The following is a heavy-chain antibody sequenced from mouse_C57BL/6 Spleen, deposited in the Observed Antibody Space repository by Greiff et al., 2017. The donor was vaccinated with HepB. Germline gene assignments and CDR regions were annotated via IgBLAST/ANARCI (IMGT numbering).Heavy chain of an antibody. CDR2: ISGGGGNT. J-gene: IGHJ3*01. V-gene: IGHV5-9*01. D-gene: IGHD2-4*01. CDR3: ARLYDYDGFAD. CDR1: GFTFSSYT. Sequence: EVMLVESGGGLVKPGGSLKLSCAASGFTFSSYTMSWVRQTPEKRLEWVATISGGGGNTYYPDSVKGRVTISRDNAKNTLYLQMSSLRSEDTALYYCARLYDYDGFADWGQGTLVTVSA.